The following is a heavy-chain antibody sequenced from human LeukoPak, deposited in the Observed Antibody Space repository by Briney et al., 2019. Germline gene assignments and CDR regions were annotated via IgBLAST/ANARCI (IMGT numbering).Heavy chain of an antibody. Sequence: SVKVSCKASGGTFSSYAISWVRQAPGQGLEWMGRIIPILGIANYAQKFQGRVTITADKPTSTAYMELSSLRSEDTAVYYCASPVSTVATGFDYWGQGTLVTVSS. V-gene: IGHV1-69*04. CDR3: ASPVSTVATGFDY. D-gene: IGHD4-17*01. CDR1: GGTFSSYA. CDR2: IIPILGIA. J-gene: IGHJ4*02.